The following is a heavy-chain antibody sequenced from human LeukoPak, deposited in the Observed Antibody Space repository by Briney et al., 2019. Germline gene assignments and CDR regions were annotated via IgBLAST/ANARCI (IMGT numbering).Heavy chain of an antibody. J-gene: IGHJ4*02. CDR1: GFTFSSYG. D-gene: IGHD2-2*01. V-gene: IGHV3-30*02. CDR2: IRYDGSNK. CDR3: ARRGGRRYCSSTSCSPARLSPLAGTGVDY. Sequence: GGSLRLSCAASGFTFSSYGMHWVRQAPGKGLEWVAFIRYDGSNKYYADSVKGRFTISRDNSKNTLYLQMNSLRAEDTAVYYCARRGGRRYCSSTSCSPARLSPLAGTGVDYWGQGTLVTVSS.